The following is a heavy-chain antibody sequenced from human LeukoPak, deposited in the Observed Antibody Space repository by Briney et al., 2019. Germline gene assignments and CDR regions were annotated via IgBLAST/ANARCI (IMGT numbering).Heavy chain of an antibody. Sequence: PSETLSLTCTVSGGSISSYYWSWIRQPPGKGLEWIGYIYYSGSTNYNPSLKSRVTISVDTSKNQFSLKPSSVTAADTAVYYCARGGPYYYYYGMDVWGQGTTVTVSS. CDR3: ARGGPYYYYYGMDV. V-gene: IGHV4-59*01. D-gene: IGHD3-16*01. CDR2: IYYSGST. J-gene: IGHJ6*02. CDR1: GGSISSYY.